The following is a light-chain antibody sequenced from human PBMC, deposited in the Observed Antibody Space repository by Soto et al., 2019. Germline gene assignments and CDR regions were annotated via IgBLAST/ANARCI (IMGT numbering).Light chain of an antibody. J-gene: IGKJ5*01. V-gene: IGKV3-20*01. CDR2: GAS. CDR1: QSVSSSY. Sequence: EIVLTHSPGTLSLSPCERATLSFSASQSVSSSYLAWYQQKPGQAPRLLIYGASSRATGIPDRFSGSGSGTDFTLTISRLDPEDFAVFYCQQYGTSEIIFGQGTRLEIK. CDR3: QQYGTSEII.